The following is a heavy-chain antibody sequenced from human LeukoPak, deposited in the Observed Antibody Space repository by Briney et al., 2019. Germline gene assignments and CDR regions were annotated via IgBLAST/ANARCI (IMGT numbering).Heavy chain of an antibody. CDR3: ARKYYDFWSDTNWFDP. D-gene: IGHD3-3*01. CDR1: GGSISSYY. CDR2: IYYSGST. Sequence: PSETLSLTCTVSGGSISSYYWSWIRQPPGKGLEWIGYIYYSGSTNYNPSLKSRVTISVDTSKNQFSLKLSSVTAADTAVYYCARKYYDFWSDTNWFDPWGQGTLVTVSS. J-gene: IGHJ5*02. V-gene: IGHV4-59*01.